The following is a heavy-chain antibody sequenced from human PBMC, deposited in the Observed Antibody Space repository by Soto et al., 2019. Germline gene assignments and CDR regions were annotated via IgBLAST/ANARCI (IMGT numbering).Heavy chain of an antibody. CDR3: AKETHSSGYGSYFDY. CDR1: GFTFSSYG. Sequence: PGGSLRLSCAASGFTFSSYGMHWVRQAPGKGLEWVAVISKDGSTKYDADSVKGRFTISRDNSKNTLYLQMNSLRAEDTAVYYCAKETHSSGYGSYFDYWGQGTLVTV. D-gene: IGHD3-22*01. CDR2: ISKDGSTK. J-gene: IGHJ4*02. V-gene: IGHV3-30*18.